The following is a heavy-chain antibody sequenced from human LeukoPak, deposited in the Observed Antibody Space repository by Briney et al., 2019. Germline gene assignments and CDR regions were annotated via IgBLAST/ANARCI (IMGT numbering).Heavy chain of an antibody. CDR2: ISYDGSTV. J-gene: IGHJ4*02. Sequence: GGSLRLSCAVSGFTFSTYGIHWVRQAPGKGLEWVSLISYDGSTVYYADSVKGRFTISRDNSKNTLFLQMNSLRAEDTAVYYCAKGYPPMTTVTLPFDYWGQGTLATVSS. CDR3: AKGYPPMTTVTLPFDY. D-gene: IGHD4-17*01. V-gene: IGHV3-30*18. CDR1: GFTFSTYG.